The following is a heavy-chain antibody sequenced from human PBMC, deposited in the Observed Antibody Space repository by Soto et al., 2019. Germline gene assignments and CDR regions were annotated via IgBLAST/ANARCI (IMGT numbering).Heavy chain of an antibody. Sequence: QVQLQESGPGLVKPSGTLSLTCAVSAGSISSRNWWTWVRQSPGKGLEWIGEIHHSGSTNYNPSLNSRVTISVDNSKNQFSLKLTPVTAADTAVYYCARTSYYDGSGYYGMDVWGQGTAVTVSS. V-gene: IGHV4-4*02. CDR3: ARTSYYDGSGYYGMDV. CDR2: IHHSGST. D-gene: IGHD3-22*01. CDR1: AGSISSRNW. J-gene: IGHJ6*02.